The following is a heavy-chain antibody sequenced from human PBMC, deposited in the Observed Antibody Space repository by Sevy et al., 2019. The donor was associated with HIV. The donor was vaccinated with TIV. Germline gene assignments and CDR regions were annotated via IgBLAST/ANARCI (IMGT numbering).Heavy chain of an antibody. CDR1: GFTFSTYA. D-gene: IGHD2-15*01. CDR3: ARTVVLVAGPRNWLDT. Sequence: GGSLRLSCAASGFTFSTYAMHWVRQAPGKGLEWVAVVSYDGTNKQYTDSVKGRFTSSRDNSKKTLYLQMNGLRAEDTAVYYCARTVVLVAGPRNWLDTWGQGTLVTVSS. J-gene: IGHJ5*02. CDR2: VSYDGTNK. V-gene: IGHV3-30*03.